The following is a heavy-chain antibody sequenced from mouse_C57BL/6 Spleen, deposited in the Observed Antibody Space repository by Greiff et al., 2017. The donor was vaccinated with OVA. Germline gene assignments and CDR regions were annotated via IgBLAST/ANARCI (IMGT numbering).Heavy chain of an antibody. V-gene: IGHV1-22*01. Sequence: EVQLQQSGPELVKPGASVKMSCKASGYTFTDYNMHWVKQSHGKSLEWIGYINPNNGGTSYNQKFKGKAILTVNKSSSTAYMELRSLTSEDSAVYYCAKSGHYYGSSKGYYFDYWGQGTTLTVSS. J-gene: IGHJ2*01. CDR3: AKSGHYYGSSKGYYFDY. CDR1: GYTFTDYN. CDR2: INPNNGGT. D-gene: IGHD1-1*01.